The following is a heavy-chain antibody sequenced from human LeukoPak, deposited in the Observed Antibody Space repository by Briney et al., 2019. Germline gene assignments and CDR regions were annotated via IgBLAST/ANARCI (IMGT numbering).Heavy chain of an antibody. V-gene: IGHV4-59*01. Sequence: SETLSLTCTFSGGSISNYYWSWIRQSPGKGLEWIGYIYYSGSTNYNPSLKSRVMMSVDASKNQFSLRLTAVTAADSAVYYCARPWLYWGQGILVTVSS. CDR3: ARPWLY. CDR1: GGSISNYY. D-gene: IGHD5-12*01. CDR2: IYYSGST. J-gene: IGHJ4*02.